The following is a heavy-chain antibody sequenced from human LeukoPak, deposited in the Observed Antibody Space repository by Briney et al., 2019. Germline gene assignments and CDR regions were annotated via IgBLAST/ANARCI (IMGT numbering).Heavy chain of an antibody. D-gene: IGHD4-17*01. CDR3: ARGSRYGDYPYYCDF. CDR1: GFTFGSYG. CDR2: VRYDGNNP. Sequence: GGSLRLSCAASGFTFGSYGMHWVRQAPGKGLDWVAFVRYDGNNPYYSASVKGRFTISGDNSKNTVLLQMNNLRLEDAAVYYCARGSRYGDYPYYCDFWGQGTLVTVSS. J-gene: IGHJ4*02. V-gene: IGHV3-30*02.